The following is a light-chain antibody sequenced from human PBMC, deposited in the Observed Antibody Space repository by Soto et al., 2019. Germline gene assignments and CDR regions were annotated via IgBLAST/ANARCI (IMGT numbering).Light chain of an antibody. CDR3: QQSYSTLTWT. Sequence: DFQVTQSPSSLSASLGHRLTITGRPSQSISSYLNWYQQKPGKAPKLLIYAASSLQSGVPSRFSGSGSGTDFTLPISSLQPADFATSYCQQSYSTLTWTFGQGTKVDNK. J-gene: IGKJ1*01. CDR1: QSISSY. CDR2: AAS. V-gene: IGKV1-39*01.